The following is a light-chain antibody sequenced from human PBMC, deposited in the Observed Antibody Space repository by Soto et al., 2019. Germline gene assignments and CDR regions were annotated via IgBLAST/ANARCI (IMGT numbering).Light chain of an antibody. V-gene: IGKV1-5*03. CDR1: QSVNGW. CDR2: KAS. CDR3: QNYDTPSS. Sequence: DIQMTQSPSTLSASVGDRVTITCRASQSVNGWLAWYQQKPGKAPKLLISKASNLESGVPSRFSGSQSGTKLTLNSSSLQPYDLGNCYCQNYDTPSSFGQGTKVDIK. J-gene: IGKJ2*01.